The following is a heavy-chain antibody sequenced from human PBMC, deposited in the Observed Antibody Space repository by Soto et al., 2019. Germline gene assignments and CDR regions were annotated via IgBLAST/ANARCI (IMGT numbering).Heavy chain of an antibody. CDR3: AIKVMVRGVIDAFDI. D-gene: IGHD3-10*01. Sequence: PGESLKISCKGSGYSFTSYWIGWVRQMPGKGLEWMGIIYPGDSDTRYSPSFQGQVTISADKSISTAYLQWSSLKASDTAMYYCAIKVMVRGVIDAFDIWGQGTMVTVS. CDR2: IYPGDSDT. CDR1: GYSFTSYW. V-gene: IGHV5-51*01. J-gene: IGHJ3*02.